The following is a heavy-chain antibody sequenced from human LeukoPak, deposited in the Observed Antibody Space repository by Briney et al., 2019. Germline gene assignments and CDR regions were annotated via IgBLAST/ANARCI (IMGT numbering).Heavy chain of an antibody. D-gene: IGHD3-3*01. CDR1: GFTYSSYG. Sequence: SGGSLRLSCAASGFTYSSYGMHWVRQAPGKGLEWVAVISSDGSIKVYADSVKGRFTLSRDNSINTVDLQMNSLRAEGTAVYYCVKEYHSRGFGAYFDYWGQGTLVTVSS. J-gene: IGHJ4*02. CDR3: VKEYHSRGFGAYFDY. V-gene: IGHV3-30*18. CDR2: ISSDGSIK.